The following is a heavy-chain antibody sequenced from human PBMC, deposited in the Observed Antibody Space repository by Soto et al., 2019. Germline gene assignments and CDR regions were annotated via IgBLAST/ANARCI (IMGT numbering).Heavy chain of an antibody. Sequence: GGSLRLSCAASGFTFSSYSMNWVRQAPGKGLEWVSSISSSSSYIYYADSVKGRFTISRDNAKNSLYLQMNSLRAEDTAVYYCARVLLVYTAMVYYFDYWGQGTLVTVSS. CDR1: GFTFSSYS. J-gene: IGHJ4*02. D-gene: IGHD5-18*01. CDR2: ISSSSSYI. V-gene: IGHV3-21*01. CDR3: ARVLLVYTAMVYYFDY.